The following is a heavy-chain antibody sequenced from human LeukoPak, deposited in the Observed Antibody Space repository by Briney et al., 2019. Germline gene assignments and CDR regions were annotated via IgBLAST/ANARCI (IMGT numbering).Heavy chain of an antibody. CDR1: GGSISSYY. J-gene: IGHJ6*02. Sequence: SETLSLTCTVSGGSISSYYWSWIRQPPGKGLEWIGYIYYSGSTNYNPFLKSRVTISVDTSKNQFTLKLSSVTAADTAVYYCARVYGDYLGYYYGMDVWGQGTTVTVSS. CDR3: ARVYGDYLGYYYGMDV. V-gene: IGHV4-59*01. D-gene: IGHD4-17*01. CDR2: IYYSGST.